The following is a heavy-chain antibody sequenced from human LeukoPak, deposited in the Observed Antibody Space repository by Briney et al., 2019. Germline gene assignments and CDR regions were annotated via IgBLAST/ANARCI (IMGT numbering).Heavy chain of an antibody. CDR2: IYNSGSA. J-gene: IGHJ4*02. D-gene: IGHD3-22*01. CDR1: GGSFSSGDYY. CDR3: ARLQGGRSGYYPFDY. V-gene: IGHV4-30-4*01. Sequence: SETLSLTCTVSGGSFSSGDYYWSWIRQPPGKGLEWIGYIYNSGSAYYNPSLKSRVTISVDTSKNQFSLKLGSVTAADTAVYYCARLQGGRSGYYPFDYWGQGTLVTVSS.